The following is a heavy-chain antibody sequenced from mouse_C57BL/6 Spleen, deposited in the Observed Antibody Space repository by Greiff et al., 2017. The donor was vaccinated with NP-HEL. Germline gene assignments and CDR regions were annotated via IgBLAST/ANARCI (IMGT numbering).Heavy chain of an antibody. CDR1: GFTFSSYA. CDR2: ISSGGDYI. CDR3: TRVNWYGGYAMDV. J-gene: IGHJ4*01. V-gene: IGHV5-9-1*02. D-gene: IGHD1-3*01. Sequence: EVQGVESGEGLVKPGGSLKLSCAASGFTFSSYAMSWVRQTPEKRLEWVAYISSGGDYIYYDDTVKGRVTIPRDNARNTLILQMSILKSEDTAMYYCTRVNWYGGYAMDVWGQGTSVTVSS.